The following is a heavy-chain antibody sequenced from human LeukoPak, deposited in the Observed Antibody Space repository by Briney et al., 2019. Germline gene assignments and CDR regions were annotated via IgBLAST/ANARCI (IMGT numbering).Heavy chain of an antibody. V-gene: IGHV3-48*02. D-gene: IGHD1-26*01. CDR1: GFAFSRYN. J-gene: IGHJ4*02. Sequence: PGGSLRLSCAASGFAFSRYNMNWVRQAPGKGLEWVSHISTAGSAMHYADSVKGRFTISRDNVKDSLYLQMNSLRDEDTAVYYCVSSGSYRFDYWGQGTLVTVSS. CDR3: VSSGSYRFDY. CDR2: ISTAGSAM.